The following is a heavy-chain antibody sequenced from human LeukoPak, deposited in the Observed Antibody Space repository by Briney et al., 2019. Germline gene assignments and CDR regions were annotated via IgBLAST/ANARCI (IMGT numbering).Heavy chain of an antibody. CDR1: SGSIRGYY. CDR3: ARGYGSGSYNNFNH. J-gene: IGHJ4*02. CDR2: IHYTGST. V-gene: IGHV4-59*01. D-gene: IGHD3-10*01. Sequence: SETLSLTCTVSSGSIRGYYWNWIRQPPGKGLEWIGYIHYTGSTDYNPSLNSRLTMSVDTSKNQFSLNLKSVTAADTAVCYCARGYGSGSYNNFNHWGQGIRVAVSS.